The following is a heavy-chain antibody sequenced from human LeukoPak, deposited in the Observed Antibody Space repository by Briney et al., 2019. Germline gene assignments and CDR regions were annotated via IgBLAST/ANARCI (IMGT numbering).Heavy chain of an antibody. CDR3: ARAWYPEYFQY. Sequence: PGGSLRLSCTASGFTFSSYEMHWVRQAPGRGLEWVSYISTSGSVIYYAESVKGRFTISRDNAKNSVNLQMNGLRAEDTAVYYCARAWYPEYFQYWGQGTLVTVSS. J-gene: IGHJ1*01. CDR2: ISTSGSVI. D-gene: IGHD6-13*01. V-gene: IGHV3-48*03. CDR1: GFTFSSYE.